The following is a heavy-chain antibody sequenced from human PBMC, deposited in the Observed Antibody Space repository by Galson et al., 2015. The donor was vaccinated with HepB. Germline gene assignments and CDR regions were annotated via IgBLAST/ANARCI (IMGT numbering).Heavy chain of an antibody. CDR1: GFTFSSYA. CDR3: VKDHGGYYDFWSGYYQHYYYGMDV. CDR2: ISSNGGST. V-gene: IGHV3-64D*06. J-gene: IGHJ6*02. D-gene: IGHD3-3*01. Sequence: SLRLSCAASGFTFSSYAMHWVRQAPGKGLEYVSAISSNGGSTYYADSVKGRFTISRDNSKNTLYLQMRSLRAEDTAVYYCVKDHGGYYDFWSGYYQHYYYGMDVWGQGTTVTVSS.